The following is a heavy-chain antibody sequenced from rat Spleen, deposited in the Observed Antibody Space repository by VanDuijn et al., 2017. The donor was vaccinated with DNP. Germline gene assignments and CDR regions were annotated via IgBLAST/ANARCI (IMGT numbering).Heavy chain of an antibody. CDR1: GFIFSNYY. CDR3: ASRPPPTRGPFDY. V-gene: IGHV5-7*01. CDR2: ITSGGSNT. D-gene: IGHD1-4*01. J-gene: IGHJ3*01. Sequence: EVQLVESGGGPVQPGRSLKLSCVASGFIFSNYYMAWVRQAPKKGLEWVATITSGGSNTYYPDSAKGRFTISRDNAKNTLYLQMDSLRSEDTATYYCASRPPPTRGPFDYWGQGTLVTVSS.